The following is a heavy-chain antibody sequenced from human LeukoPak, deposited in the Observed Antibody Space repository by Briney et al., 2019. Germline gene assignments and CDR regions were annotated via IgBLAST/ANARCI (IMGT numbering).Heavy chain of an antibody. J-gene: IGHJ4*02. CDR1: GFTFTNYA. CDR3: AKRSGSGGPFDY. CDR2: ISPGGST. D-gene: IGHD3-10*01. Sequence: GGSLRLSCAASGFTFTNYAMSWVRQAPGRGLEWVSNISPGGSTNYADSVKGRFTISRDNYKNTMYLQMNSLRAEDTAVYYCAKRSGSGGPFDYWGQGILVTVSS. V-gene: IGHV3-23*01.